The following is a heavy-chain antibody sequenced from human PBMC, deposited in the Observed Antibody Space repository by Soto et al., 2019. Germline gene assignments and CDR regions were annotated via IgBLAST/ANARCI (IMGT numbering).Heavy chain of an antibody. D-gene: IGHD2-2*01. Sequence: PGGSLRLSCTVSGFAFNNYGINWVRQAPGKGLEWVSSISKSDYTYYSDSVKGRFTTARNNAKNSVSLQMNTLRVEDTAVYYSAREDSIIIPAGSDFWGQGTLVTVSS. CDR1: GFAFNNYG. CDR3: AREDSIIIPAGSDF. CDR2: ISKSDYT. V-gene: IGHV3-21*01. J-gene: IGHJ4*02.